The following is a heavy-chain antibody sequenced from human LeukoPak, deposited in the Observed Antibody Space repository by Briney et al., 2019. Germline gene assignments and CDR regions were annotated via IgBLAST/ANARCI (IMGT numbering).Heavy chain of an antibody. J-gene: IGHJ3*02. CDR3: ARERETQYYYDSSGYAAFDI. V-gene: IGHV3-48*04. CDR2: ISSSGSTI. D-gene: IGHD3-22*01. Sequence: GGTLRLSCAASGFIFRNHGMNWVRQAPGKGLEWVSYISSSGSTIYYADSVKGRFTISRDNAKNSLYLQMNSLRAEDTAVYYCARERETQYYYDSSGYAAFDIWGQGTMVTVSS. CDR1: GFIFRNHG.